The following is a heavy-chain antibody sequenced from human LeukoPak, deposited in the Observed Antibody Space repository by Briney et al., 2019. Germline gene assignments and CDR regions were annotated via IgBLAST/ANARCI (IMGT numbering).Heavy chain of an antibody. J-gene: IGHJ4*02. V-gene: IGHV4-59*08. CDR1: GGSISSYY. CDR3: AGHSSSSWYEGNYFDY. CDR2: IYYSGST. Sequence: SETLSLTCTVSGGSISSYYWSWLRQPPGKGLEWIGYIYYSGSTKYNPSLKSRVTISVDTSKNQFSLKLSSVTGADTAMYYCAGHSSSSWYEGNYFDYWGQGTLVTVSS. D-gene: IGHD2-2*01.